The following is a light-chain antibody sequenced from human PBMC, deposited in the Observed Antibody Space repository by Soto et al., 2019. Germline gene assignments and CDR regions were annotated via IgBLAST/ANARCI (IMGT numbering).Light chain of an antibody. CDR3: QTWDTGARVV. CDR1: SAHSSYA. J-gene: IGLJ2*01. CDR2: LSSDGSH. Sequence: QLVLTQSHCASASLGASVKLTCTLSSAHSSYAIAWHQQQPEKGPRYLMKLSSDGSHSKGDGIPDRFSGSSSGAERYLTISSLQSEDEADYYCQTWDTGARVVFGGGTKLTVL. V-gene: IGLV4-69*01.